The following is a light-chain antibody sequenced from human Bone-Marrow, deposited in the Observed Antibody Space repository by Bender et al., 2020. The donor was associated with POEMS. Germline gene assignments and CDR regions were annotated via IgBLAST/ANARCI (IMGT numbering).Light chain of an antibody. CDR1: RSDVVAYNY. CDR3: CSYSTSTSWM. CDR2: DVS. Sequence: QSALTQPASVSGSPGQSITISCTATRSDVVAYNYVSWYQHHPGKAPRLIIYDVSDRPSGVSDRFSGSRSGHTASLTISGLQADDEADYYCCSYSTSTSWMFGGGTRVTVL. J-gene: IGLJ3*02. V-gene: IGLV2-14*03.